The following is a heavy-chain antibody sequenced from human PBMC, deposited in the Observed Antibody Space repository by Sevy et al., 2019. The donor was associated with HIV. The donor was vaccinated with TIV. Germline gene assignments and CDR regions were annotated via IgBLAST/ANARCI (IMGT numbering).Heavy chain of an antibody. Sequence: GGSLRLSCAASGFTFSSYAMSWVRQAPGKGLEWVSAFRGIGGSTYYADSVKGRFTISSDNSKNTLYLQMNSLRAEDTAVYYCAKEVSKSRFFDYWGQGTLVTVSS. V-gene: IGHV3-23*01. CDR1: GFTFSSYA. CDR2: FRGIGGST. J-gene: IGHJ4*02. CDR3: AKEVSKSRFFDY.